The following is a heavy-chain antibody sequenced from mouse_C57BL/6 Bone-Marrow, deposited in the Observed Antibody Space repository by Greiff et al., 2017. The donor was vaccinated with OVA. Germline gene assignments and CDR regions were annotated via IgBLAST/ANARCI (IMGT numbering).Heavy chain of an antibody. CDR3: ASDYYAMDY. CDR2: ISDGGSYT. CDR1: GFTFSSYA. J-gene: IGHJ4*01. V-gene: IGHV5-4*03. Sequence: VKLVESGGGLVKPGGSLKLSCAASGFTFSSYAMSWVRQTPEKRLEWVATISDGGSYTYYPDNVKGRFTISRDNAKNNLYLQMSHLKSEDTAMYYCASDYYAMDYWGQGTSVTVSS.